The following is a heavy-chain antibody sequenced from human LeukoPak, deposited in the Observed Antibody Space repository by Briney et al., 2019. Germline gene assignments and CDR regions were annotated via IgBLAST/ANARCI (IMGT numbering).Heavy chain of an antibody. CDR2: ILGSGGST. CDR1: GFTFSNYA. J-gene: IGHJ4*02. CDR3: AKWGDYDVLTGYYVPDY. D-gene: IGHD3-9*01. V-gene: IGHV3-23*01. Sequence: PGASLRLSCEASGFTFSNYAMSWVRPAPGKGLEGLSAILGSGGSTSYADSVKGRFTASRDNSKSTLYLQMNSPRAEDTGLYYSAKWGDYDVLTGYYVPDYWGQGTLFTVSS.